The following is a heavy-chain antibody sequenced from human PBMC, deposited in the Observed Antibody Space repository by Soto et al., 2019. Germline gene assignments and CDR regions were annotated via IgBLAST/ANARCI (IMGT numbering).Heavy chain of an antibody. J-gene: IGHJ3*02. D-gene: IGHD6-19*01. CDR3: AREPYSSADAFDI. V-gene: IGHV3-21*01. Sequence: GGSLRLSCAASGFTFSSYSMNWVRQAPGKGLEWVSSISSSSSYIYYADSVKGRFTISRDNAKNSLYLQMNSLRAEDTAVYYCAREPYSSADAFDIWGQGTMVTVSS. CDR2: ISSSSSYI. CDR1: GFTFSSYS.